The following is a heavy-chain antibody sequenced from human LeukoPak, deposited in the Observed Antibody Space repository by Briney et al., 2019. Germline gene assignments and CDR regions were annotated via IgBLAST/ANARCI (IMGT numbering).Heavy chain of an antibody. Sequence: PGGSLRLSCAASGLTFSNYAMTWVRQAPWKGPEWVSSISNSGGSTYYADSVKGRFTISRDNSKYTLYLQMNSLRADDTAVYYCAKRASGSGTSLYYFDYWGQGTVVTVSS. CDR2: ISNSGGST. D-gene: IGHD3-10*01. CDR3: AKRASGSGTSLYYFDY. J-gene: IGHJ4*02. CDR1: GLTFSNYA. V-gene: IGHV3-23*01.